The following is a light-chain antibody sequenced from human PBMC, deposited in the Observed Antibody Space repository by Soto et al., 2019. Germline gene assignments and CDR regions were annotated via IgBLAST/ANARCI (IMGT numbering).Light chain of an antibody. CDR1: SSDVGNYKY. CDR3: SSYAGSNLWV. V-gene: IGLV2-8*01. J-gene: IGLJ3*02. CDR2: EVS. Sequence: QSALTQSPSASGSPGQSVTISCTGTSSDVGNYKYVSWYQQHPGKAPKLMIYEVSKRPSGVPDRFSGSKSGNTASLTVSGLQVEDEADYYCSSYAGSNLWVFXXGTKLTVL.